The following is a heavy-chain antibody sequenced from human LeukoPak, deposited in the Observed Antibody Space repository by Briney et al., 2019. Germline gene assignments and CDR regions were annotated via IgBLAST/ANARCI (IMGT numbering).Heavy chain of an antibody. J-gene: IGHJ4*02. D-gene: IGHD1-26*01. CDR1: GTTFSRSA. Sequence: SVKVSCKASGTTFSRSAISWVRQAPGRGLEWMGGVIPILGTTNYIQKFQDRVSITTDDSTGTAYMEVTSLKSVDTAVYYCARDDGSATMGFDSWGQGTLVIVSS. CDR3: ARDDGSATMGFDS. V-gene: IGHV1-69*05. CDR2: VIPILGTT.